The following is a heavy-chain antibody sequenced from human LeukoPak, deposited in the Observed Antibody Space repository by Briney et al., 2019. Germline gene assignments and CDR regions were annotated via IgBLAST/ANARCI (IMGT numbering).Heavy chain of an antibody. CDR3: ARRGDASSGYSKGYYFDY. J-gene: IGHJ4*02. D-gene: IGHD3-22*01. CDR1: GGSISSGGYD. Sequence: TSETLSLTCTVSGGSISSGGYDWSWIRQHPGKGLEWIGYIYYSGSTYYNPSLKSRVTISVDTSKNQFSLKLSSVTAADTAVYYCARRGDASSGYSKGYYFDYWGQGTLVTVSS. CDR2: IYYSGST. V-gene: IGHV4-31*03.